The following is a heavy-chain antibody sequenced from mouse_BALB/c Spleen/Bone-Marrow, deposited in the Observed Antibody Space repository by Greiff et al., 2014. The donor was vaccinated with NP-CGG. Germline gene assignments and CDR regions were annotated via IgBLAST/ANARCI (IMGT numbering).Heavy chain of an antibody. CDR2: ISNGGGST. J-gene: IGHJ4*01. CDR3: ARRGWFYAMDY. Sequence: DVMLVESGGGLVQPGGSLKLYCATSGFTFSDYYMYWVRQTPEKRLEWVAYISNGGGSTYYPDTVKGRFTISRDNAKNTLYLQMSRLKSEDTAMYYCARRGWFYAMDYWGQGTSVTVSS. CDR1: GFTFSDYY. V-gene: IGHV5-12*02. D-gene: IGHD3-3*01.